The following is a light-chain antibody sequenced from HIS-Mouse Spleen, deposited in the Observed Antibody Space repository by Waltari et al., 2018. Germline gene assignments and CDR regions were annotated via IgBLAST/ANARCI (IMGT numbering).Light chain of an antibody. CDR3: QSADSSGTWV. CDR2: KDS. J-gene: IGLJ3*02. CDR1: ALPKKY. V-gene: IGLV3-25*03. Sequence: SYELTQPPSVSAAPGQTARITCPGDALPKKYAYWYQQKPGQAPVLVIYKDSERPSGIPERFSGSSSGTTVTLTISGVQAEDEADYYCQSADSSGTWVFGGGTKLTVL.